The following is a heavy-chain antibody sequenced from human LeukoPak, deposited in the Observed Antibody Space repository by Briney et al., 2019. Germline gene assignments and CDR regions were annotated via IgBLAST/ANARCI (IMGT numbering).Heavy chain of an antibody. CDR1: GGSFSGYY. J-gene: IGHJ6*03. Sequence: SETLSLTCAASGGSFSGYYWSLIRQPPGQGLEWIGEINHSGSTNYNPSLKSRVTISVDTSKNQFSLTLSSVTAADTAVYYCAREGYSYGYYYYYYMDVWGKGTTVTISS. V-gene: IGHV4-34*01. D-gene: IGHD5-18*01. CDR3: AREGYSYGYYYYYYMDV. CDR2: INHSGST.